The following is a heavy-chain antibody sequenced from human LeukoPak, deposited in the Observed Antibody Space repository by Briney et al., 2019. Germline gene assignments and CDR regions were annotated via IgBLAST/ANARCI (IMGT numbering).Heavy chain of an antibody. CDR1: GGCFSGYY. CDR3: ARGVRSPMVRGSNWFDP. J-gene: IGHJ5*02. D-gene: IGHD3-10*01. V-gene: IGHV4-34*01. Sequence: SETLSLTCAVYGGCFSGYYWSCIRQPPGKGLEWIGEINHSGSTNYNPSLKSRVTISVDTSKNQFSLKLSSVTAADTAVYYCARGVRSPMVRGSNWFDPWGQGTLVTVSS. CDR2: INHSGST.